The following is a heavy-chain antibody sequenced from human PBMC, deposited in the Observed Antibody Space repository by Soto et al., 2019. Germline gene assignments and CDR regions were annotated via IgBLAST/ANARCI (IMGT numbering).Heavy chain of an antibody. Sequence: QVQLVQSGTEVKKPGASVILSCKTSGYTFTSYGITWVRQAPGQGLEWLGWIRLSNGNTKYAEKFKGRVTMTTDTSTSTADMELRSLRSDDTAIYYCARPHCCGSGCYSRFDYWGQGTLVTVSS. CDR2: IRLSNGNT. V-gene: IGHV1-18*01. CDR1: GYTFTSYG. J-gene: IGHJ4*02. CDR3: ARPHCCGSGCYSRFDY. D-gene: IGHD2-15*01.